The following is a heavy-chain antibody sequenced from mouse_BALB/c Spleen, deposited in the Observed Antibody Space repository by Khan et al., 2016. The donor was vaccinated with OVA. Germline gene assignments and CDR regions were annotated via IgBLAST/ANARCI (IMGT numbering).Heavy chain of an antibody. CDR1: GYSFTGYY. CDR2: VNPNTGNT. Sequence: VQLQQSGPDLVKPGASVKMSCKASGYSFTGYYMNWVKQSHGKSLECIGRVNPNTGNTNYNQKFRGKAILIVDTSSSTAYMELRSLTSEDSAVYYCARGYDFFAYGGQGTLVTVSA. J-gene: IGHJ3*01. CDR3: ARGYDFFAY. V-gene: IGHV1-26*01. D-gene: IGHD2-14*01.